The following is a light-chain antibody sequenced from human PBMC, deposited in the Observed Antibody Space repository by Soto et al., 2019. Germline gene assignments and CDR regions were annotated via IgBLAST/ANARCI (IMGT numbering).Light chain of an antibody. J-gene: IGLJ1*01. CDR2: EVS. CDR3: SSYISSTTNV. CDR1: SSDIGGYNF. V-gene: IGLV2-14*01. Sequence: QSALTQPASVSGSPGQSITISCTGTSSDIGGYNFVSWYQQHPGKAPKLMIFEVSKRPSGVSNRFSGSKSGNTASLTISGLQAEDEADYYCSSYISSTTNVFGTGTKLTVL.